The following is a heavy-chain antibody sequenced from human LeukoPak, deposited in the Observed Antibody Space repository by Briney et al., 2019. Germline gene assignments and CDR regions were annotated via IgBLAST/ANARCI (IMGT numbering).Heavy chain of an antibody. Sequence: TSQTLSLTCTVSGGSISSGDYYWSWLRQPPGKGLEWIGHIYTGGSTNYNPSLRSRVTMSVDTSKNQFSLKLSSVTAADTAVYYCSRDRAIYDRTAFDPWGQGTLVTVSS. CDR1: GGSISSGDYY. D-gene: IGHD3-22*01. CDR3: SRDRAIYDRTAFDP. CDR2: IYTGGST. J-gene: IGHJ5*02. V-gene: IGHV4-61*09.